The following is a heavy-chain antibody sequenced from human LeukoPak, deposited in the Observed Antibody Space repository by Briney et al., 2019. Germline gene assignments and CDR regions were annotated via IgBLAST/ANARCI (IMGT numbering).Heavy chain of an antibody. V-gene: IGHV3-30*18. Sequence: GGSLRLSCAASGFTFSSYCMNWVRQAPGKGLEWVAVISYDGSNKYYADSGKGRFTISRDNSKNPLYLQMNSLRAEDTAVYYCAKAPKASSGWYIDYWGQGTLVTVSS. D-gene: IGHD6-19*01. CDR2: ISYDGSNK. CDR1: GFTFSSYC. CDR3: AKAPKASSGWYIDY. J-gene: IGHJ4*02.